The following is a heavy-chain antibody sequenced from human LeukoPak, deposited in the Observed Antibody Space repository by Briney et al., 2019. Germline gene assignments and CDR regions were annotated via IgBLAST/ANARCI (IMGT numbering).Heavy chain of an antibody. D-gene: IGHD2-2*01. CDR3: ARVPAGYYYYYYMDV. CDR1: GYTFTIYD. CDR2: MNPNSGNT. Sequence: ASVKVSCKATGYTFTIYDINWVRQATGQGLEWMGWMNPNSGNTDYAQKFQGRVTMTRNTSISTAYMELSSLRSEDTAVYYCARVPAGYYYYYYMDVWGKGTTVTVSS. J-gene: IGHJ6*03. V-gene: IGHV1-8*01.